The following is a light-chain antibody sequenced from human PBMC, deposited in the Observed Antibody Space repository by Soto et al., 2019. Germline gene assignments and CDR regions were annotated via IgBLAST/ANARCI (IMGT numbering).Light chain of an antibody. J-gene: IGKJ2*01. V-gene: IGKV3-20*01. CDR2: GAS. CDR3: QQHGSSPHT. CDR1: QSVSANY. Sequence: EIVLTQSPGTLSLSPGERATLSCRASQSVSANYLAWYQQKPGQAPRLLIYGASTRATGIPDRFSGSGSGTDFTLTISRLEPEDFAVYFCQQHGSSPHTFGQGTKLEIK.